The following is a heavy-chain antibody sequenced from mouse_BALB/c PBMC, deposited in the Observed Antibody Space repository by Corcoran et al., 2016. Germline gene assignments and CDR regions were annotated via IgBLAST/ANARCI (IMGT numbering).Heavy chain of an antibody. J-gene: IGHJ2*01. Sequence: EVQLQQSGAELVKPGASVKLSCTASGFNIKDTYMHWVKQRPEQGLEWSGRIDPANGNTKYDTKFQGKATMTADTFSNTVYLQLSSLTSEATAVYYCGRSREGNYVVYWGQGTTLAVSS. D-gene: IGHD2-1*01. CDR2: IDPANGNT. V-gene: IGHV14-3*02. CDR1: GFNIKDTY. CDR3: GRSREGNYVVY.